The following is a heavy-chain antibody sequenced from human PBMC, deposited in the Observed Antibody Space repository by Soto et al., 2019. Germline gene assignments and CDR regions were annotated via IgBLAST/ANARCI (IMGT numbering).Heavy chain of an antibody. CDR3: AKLHCITNNCVPLDY. D-gene: IGHD3-10*01. CDR1: GGSISETGYY. CDR2: IYYSGST. J-gene: IGHJ4*02. V-gene: IGHV4-39*01. Sequence: SETLSLTCTVSGGSISETGYYWGWIRQPPGKGLEWIGNIYYSGSTDYNPSLKSRVTISVDTSKNQFSLKLSSVTAADTAVYYCAKLHCITNNCVPLDYWGQGALVTVSS.